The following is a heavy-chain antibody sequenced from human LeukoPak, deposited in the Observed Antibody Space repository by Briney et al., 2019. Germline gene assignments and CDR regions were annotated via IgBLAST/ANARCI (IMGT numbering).Heavy chain of an antibody. CDR3: ATRVRPTSPGVFDV. J-gene: IGHJ3*01. V-gene: IGHV4-59*01. D-gene: IGHD1-26*01. CDR1: GASISSYY. CDR2: IYYTGST. Sequence: SETLSLTCTVSGASISSYYWSWFRQPPGKGLESIGYIYYTGSTNCNPSLKSRVTMSVDTSKNQFSLKLNSVTAADTAVYYCATRVRPTSPGVFDVWGQGTLVTVSS.